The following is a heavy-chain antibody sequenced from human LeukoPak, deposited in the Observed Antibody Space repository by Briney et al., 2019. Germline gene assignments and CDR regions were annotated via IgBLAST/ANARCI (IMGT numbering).Heavy chain of an antibody. J-gene: IGHJ5*02. D-gene: IGHD6-19*01. Sequence: SETLSLTCTVSGGSISSYYWNWIRQPPGKGLEWVGYIYYSGSTNYNPSLQSRVTISVDTSRNQFSLKLTSVTAADTAVYYCARLQGSGWWSWGQGTLVTVSS. V-gene: IGHV4-59*01. CDR1: GGSISSYY. CDR3: ARLQGSGWWS. CDR2: IYYSGST.